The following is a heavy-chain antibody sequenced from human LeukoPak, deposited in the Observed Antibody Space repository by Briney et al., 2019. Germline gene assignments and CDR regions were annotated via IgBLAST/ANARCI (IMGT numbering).Heavy chain of an antibody. CDR2: LSGSGITT. J-gene: IGHJ4*02. Sequence: GGSLRLSCAASGFTFSNSAMSWVRQAPGKGLEWVSTLSGSGITTYYADSVKGRFTISRDNSKNTLYLQMNSLRAEDTAVYYCAKVKYGSGSLYFDYWGQGTLVTVSS. CDR3: AKVKYGSGSLYFDY. D-gene: IGHD3-10*01. V-gene: IGHV3-23*01. CDR1: GFTFSNSA.